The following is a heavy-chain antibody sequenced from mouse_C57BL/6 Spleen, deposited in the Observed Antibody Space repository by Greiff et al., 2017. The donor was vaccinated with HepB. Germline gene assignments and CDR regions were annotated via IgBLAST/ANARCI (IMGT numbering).Heavy chain of an antibody. Sequence: EVMLVESGEGLVKPGGSLKLSCAASGFTFSSYAMSWVRQTPEKRLEWVAYISSGGDYIYYADTVKGRFTISRDNARNTLYLQMSSLKSEDTAMYYCTRDGSSYGRFDYWGQGTTLTVSS. J-gene: IGHJ2*01. CDR1: GFTFSSYA. CDR2: ISSGGDYI. V-gene: IGHV5-9-1*02. D-gene: IGHD1-1*01. CDR3: TRDGSSYGRFDY.